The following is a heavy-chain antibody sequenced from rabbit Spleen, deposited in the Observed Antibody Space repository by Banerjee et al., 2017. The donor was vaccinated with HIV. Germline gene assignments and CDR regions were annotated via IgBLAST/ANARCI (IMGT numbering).Heavy chain of an antibody. D-gene: IGHD8-1*01. CDR1: GFTLSSYY. Sequence: QLKESGGGLVQPGGSLKLSCKASGFTLSSYYMNWVRQAPGKGLEWIGYIDPAFGITYYANWVNGRFSISRENAQNTVFLQMTSLTAADTASYFCARDGAGGSYFDLWGQGTLVTVS. CDR2: IDPAFGIT. J-gene: IGHJ4*01. V-gene: IGHV1S7*01. CDR3: ARDGAGGSYFDL.